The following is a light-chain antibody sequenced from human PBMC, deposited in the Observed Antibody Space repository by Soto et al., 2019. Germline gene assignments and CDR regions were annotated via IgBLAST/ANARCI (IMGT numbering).Light chain of an antibody. J-gene: IGKJ4*01. Sequence: IVMTQSPATLSVSPGEKATLSCRASQTVSNNFAWYQQKPGQAPRLLIYFASTRATGIPARFSGSGSGTEFTLTISSLQSEDFAVYYCQQYNQWPLTFGGGTKAE. CDR3: QQYNQWPLT. CDR2: FAS. V-gene: IGKV3-15*01. CDR1: QTVSNN.